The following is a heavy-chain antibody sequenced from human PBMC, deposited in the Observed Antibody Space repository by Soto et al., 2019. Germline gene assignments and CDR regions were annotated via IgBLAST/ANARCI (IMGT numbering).Heavy chain of an antibody. D-gene: IGHD6-6*01. CDR2: IYHSGST. V-gene: IGHV4-4*02. Sequence: SETLSLTCAVSGGSISSSNWWRWVRQPPGKGLEWIGEIYHSGSTNYNPSLKSRVTISVDKSKNQFSLKLSSVTAADTAVYYCARDFGIYSSSSRYFDYWGQGTLVTVS. J-gene: IGHJ4*02. CDR1: GGSISSSNW. CDR3: ARDFGIYSSSSRYFDY.